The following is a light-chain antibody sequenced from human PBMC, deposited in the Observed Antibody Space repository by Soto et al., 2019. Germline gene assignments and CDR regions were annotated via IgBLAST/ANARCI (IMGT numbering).Light chain of an antibody. V-gene: IGKV3-11*01. CDR3: QQRSNWPPIT. CDR2: DAS. CDR1: QSVKTF. J-gene: IGKJ5*01. Sequence: EIVLTQSPGTLSLSPGERVTLSCRTSQSVKTFLVWYQQRPGQAPRLLIYDASHRAAGIPARFSGSGFGTDFTLTISSLEPEDAAVYYCQQRSNWPPITFGQGTRLEIK.